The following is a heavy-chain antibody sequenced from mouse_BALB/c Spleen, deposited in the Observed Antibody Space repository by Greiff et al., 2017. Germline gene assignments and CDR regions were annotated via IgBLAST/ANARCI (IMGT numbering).Heavy chain of an antibody. V-gene: IGHV2-6-7*01. CDR3: ARPDGSSYGYYAMDD. CDR2: IWGDGST. CDR1: GFSLTGYG. Sequence: VKLQQSGPGLVAPSQSLSITCTVSGFSLTGYGVNWVRQPPGKGLEWLGMIWGDGSTDYNSALKSRLSISKDNSKSQVFLKMNSLQTDDTARYYCARPDGSSYGYYAMDDWGQGTSVTVSS. D-gene: IGHD1-1*01. J-gene: IGHJ4*01.